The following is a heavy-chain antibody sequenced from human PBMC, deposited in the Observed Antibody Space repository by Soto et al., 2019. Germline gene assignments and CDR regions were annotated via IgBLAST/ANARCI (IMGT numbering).Heavy chain of an antibody. J-gene: IGHJ3*02. CDR3: VRDQWQWCTGGACFDAFDI. D-gene: IGHD2-8*02. V-gene: IGHV4-4*02. CDR1: GASITSSSW. Sequence: QVRLQESGPGLVKPSGTLSLTCSVSGASITSSSWGSGVRQPPGKGLEWIGEIQNSGETNYNPSVESRVTISVDKSKNVLSVKLTSVSAADTAVYFCVRDQWQWCTGGACFDAFDIWGRGTLLTVSS. CDR2: IQNSGET.